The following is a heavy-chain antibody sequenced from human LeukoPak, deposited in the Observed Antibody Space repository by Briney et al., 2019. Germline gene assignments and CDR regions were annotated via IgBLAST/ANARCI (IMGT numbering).Heavy chain of an antibody. V-gene: IGHV3-23*01. J-gene: IGHJ4*02. Sequence: GGSLRLSCAASGFTFSSYAMSWVRQAPGKGLEWVSAISGSGGSTYYADSVKGRFTISRDNSKNTLYLQMNSLRAGDTAVYYCAKDLGYCSSTSCYRNYFDYWGQGTLVTVSS. CDR1: GFTFSSYA. D-gene: IGHD2-2*01. CDR3: AKDLGYCSSTSCYRNYFDY. CDR2: ISGSGGST.